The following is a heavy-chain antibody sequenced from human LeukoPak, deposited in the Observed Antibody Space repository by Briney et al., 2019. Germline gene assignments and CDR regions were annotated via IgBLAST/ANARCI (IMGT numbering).Heavy chain of an antibody. Sequence: GGSLRLSCSTSGFTFNSHGFHWVRQAPGKGLEWVAAISDDGLNTFYIDSVKGRFTISRDDSKNAVSLQMTSLRSEDTAMYYCARRHLRGNTLRGGHHLDPWGLGTLVAVSS. D-gene: IGHD1-14*01. CDR3: ARRHLRGNTLRGGHHLDP. J-gene: IGHJ5*02. V-gene: IGHV3-30*03. CDR2: ISDDGLNT. CDR1: GFTFNSHG.